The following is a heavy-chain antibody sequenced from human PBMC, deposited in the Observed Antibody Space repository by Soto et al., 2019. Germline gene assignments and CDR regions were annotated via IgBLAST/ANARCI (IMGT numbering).Heavy chain of an antibody. CDR2: ISYDGSNK. V-gene: IGHV3-30-3*01. CDR3: ARAEYSSSSDSWGLDY. D-gene: IGHD6-6*01. CDR1: GFTFSSYA. J-gene: IGHJ4*02. Sequence: GGSLRLSCAASGFTFSSYAMHWVRQAPGKGLEWVAVISYDGSNKYYADSVKGRFTISRDNSKNTLYLQMNSLRAEDTAVYYCARAEYSSSSDSWGLDYWGQGPLVTVSS.